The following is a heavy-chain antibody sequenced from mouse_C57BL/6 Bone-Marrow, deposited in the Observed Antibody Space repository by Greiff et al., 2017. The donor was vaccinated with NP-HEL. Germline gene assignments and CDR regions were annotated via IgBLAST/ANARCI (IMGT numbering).Heavy chain of an antibody. Sequence: QVQLKQSGAELVRPGTSVKMSCKASGYTFTNYWIGCAKQRPGHGLEWIGDIYPGGGYTNYNEKFKGKATLTADKSSSTAYMQFSSLTSEDSAIYYCARWGITDHYAMDYWGQGTSVTVSS. V-gene: IGHV1-63*01. J-gene: IGHJ4*01. CDR1: GYTFTNYW. CDR2: IYPGGGYT. CDR3: ARWGITDHYAMDY. D-gene: IGHD1-3*01.